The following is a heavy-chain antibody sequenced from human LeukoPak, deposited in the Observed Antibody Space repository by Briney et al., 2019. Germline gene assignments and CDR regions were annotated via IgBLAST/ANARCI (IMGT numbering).Heavy chain of an antibody. CDR3: AAVGYYDFWRGYPTFDY. CDR2: MVVGSGNT. J-gene: IGHJ4*02. Sequence: ASVKVSCKASGFTFTSSAMQWVRQARGQRLEWIGWMVVGSGNTNYAQRFQERVTITRDMSTSTAYMELRSLRFEDTAVYYCAAVGYYDFWRGYPTFDYWGQGTLVTVSS. CDR1: GFTFTSSA. D-gene: IGHD3-3*01. V-gene: IGHV1-58*02.